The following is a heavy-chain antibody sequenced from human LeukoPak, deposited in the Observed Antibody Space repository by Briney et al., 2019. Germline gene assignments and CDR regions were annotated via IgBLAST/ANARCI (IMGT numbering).Heavy chain of an antibody. V-gene: IGHV1-69*05. D-gene: IGHD3-3*01. CDR3: ARDLMASDFWSGYYAPVRY. Sequence: EASVKVSCKASGGTFSSYAISWVRQAPGQGLEWMGGIIPIFGTANYAQKFQGRVTITTDESTSTAYMELSSLRSEDTAVYYCARDLMASDFWSGYYAPVRYWGQGTLVTVSS. CDR2: IIPIFGTA. CDR1: GGTFSSYA. J-gene: IGHJ4*02.